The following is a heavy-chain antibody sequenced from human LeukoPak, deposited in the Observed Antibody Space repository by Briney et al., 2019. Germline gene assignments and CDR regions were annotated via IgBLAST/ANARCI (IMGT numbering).Heavy chain of an antibody. CDR1: GFIFDDYV. V-gene: IGHV3-9*03. CDR2: ISWNSGTI. J-gene: IGHJ3*02. CDR3: AKGRVAVAGRGDTFDI. D-gene: IGHD6-19*01. Sequence: PGGSLRLSCAASGFIFDDYVMYWVRQAPGKGLEWVLGISWNSGTIVYADSVRGRFTISRDNSKNPLYLQMYSLRAEDMAFYYCAKGRVAVAGRGDTFDIWGQGTMVTVSS.